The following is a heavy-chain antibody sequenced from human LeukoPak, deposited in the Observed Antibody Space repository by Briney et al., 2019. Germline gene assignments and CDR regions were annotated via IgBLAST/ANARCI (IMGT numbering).Heavy chain of an antibody. CDR3: AKGLNLGYSSGWYRSDVDY. V-gene: IGHV3-9*01. CDR2: ISWNSGSI. J-gene: IGHJ4*02. D-gene: IGHD6-19*01. Sequence: PGGSLRLSCAASGFTFDDYAMHWVRQAPGKGLEWVSGISWNSGSIGYADSVKGRFTISRDNAKNSLYLQMNSLRAEDTALYYCAKGLNLGYSSGWYRSDVDYWGQGTLVTVSS. CDR1: GFTFDDYA.